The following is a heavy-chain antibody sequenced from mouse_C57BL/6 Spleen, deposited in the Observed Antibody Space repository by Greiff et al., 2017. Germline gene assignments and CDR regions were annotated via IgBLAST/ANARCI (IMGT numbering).Heavy chain of an antibody. CDR1: GYTFTDYE. Sequence: SGAELVRPGASVTLSCKASGYTFTDYEMHWVKQTPVHGLEWIGAIDPETGGTAYNQKFKGKAILTADKSSSTAYMELRSLTSEDSAVYYCTRGETVAPSYWGQGTTLTVSS. J-gene: IGHJ2*01. CDR2: IDPETGGT. V-gene: IGHV1-15*01. D-gene: IGHD1-1*01. CDR3: TRGETVAPSY.